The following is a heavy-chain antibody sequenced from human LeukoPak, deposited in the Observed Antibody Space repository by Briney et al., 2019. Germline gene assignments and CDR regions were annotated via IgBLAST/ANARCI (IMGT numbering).Heavy chain of an antibody. J-gene: IGHJ3*02. CDR1: GGSISSGDYY. D-gene: IGHD2-2*01. CDR2: IYHSGST. V-gene: IGHV4-30-4*08. Sequence: PSETLSLTCTVSGGSISSGDYYWSWIRQPPGKGLEWIGYIYHSGSTYYNPSLKSRVTISVDTSKNQFSLKLSSVTAADTAVYYCARGCSSTSCYLAFDIWGQGTMVTVSS. CDR3: ARGCSSTSCYLAFDI.